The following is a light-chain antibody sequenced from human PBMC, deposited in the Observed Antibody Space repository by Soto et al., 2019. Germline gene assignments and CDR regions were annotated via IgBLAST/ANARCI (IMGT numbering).Light chain of an antibody. CDR3: GADHGSGSNFVSDWV. CDR2: VGTGGIVG. J-gene: IGLJ3*02. CDR1: SGYSNYK. V-gene: IGLV9-49*03. Sequence: QLVLTQPPSASASLGASVTLTCTLSSGYSNYKVDWYQQRPGKGPRFVMRVGTGGIVGSKGDGIPDRFSVLGSGLNRYLTIKNIQEEDESDYHCGADHGSGSNFVSDWVFGGGTKVTVL.